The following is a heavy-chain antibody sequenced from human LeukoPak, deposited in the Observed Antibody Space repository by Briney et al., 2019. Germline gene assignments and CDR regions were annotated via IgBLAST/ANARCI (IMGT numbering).Heavy chain of an antibody. Sequence: GGSLRLSCAASGFTFSTYWMTRVRQAPGKGPEWVANIKEDGSATYYVDSVKGRFTISRDNAKKSLYLQMNSLRAEDTAVYYCARDSPGYLAYDSWGQGTLVTVSS. CDR2: IKEDGSAT. CDR1: GFTFSTYW. J-gene: IGHJ4*02. CDR3: ARDSPGYLAYDS. V-gene: IGHV3-7*04. D-gene: IGHD1-1*01.